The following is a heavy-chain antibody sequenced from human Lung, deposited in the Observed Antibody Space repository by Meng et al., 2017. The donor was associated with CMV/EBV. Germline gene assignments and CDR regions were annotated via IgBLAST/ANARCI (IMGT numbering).Heavy chain of an antibody. CDR2: ISYDGSNK. D-gene: IGHD2-15*01. V-gene: IGHV3-30-3*01. Sequence: VELGGSGGGVVQAGRSLRFCCAASGFTFSSYAMHWVRQAPGKGLEWVAVISYDGSNKYYADSVKGRFTISRDNSKNTLYLQMNSLRAEDTAVYYCAHGGGDCWGQGTLVTVSS. J-gene: IGHJ4*02. CDR3: AHGGGDC. CDR1: GFTFSSYA.